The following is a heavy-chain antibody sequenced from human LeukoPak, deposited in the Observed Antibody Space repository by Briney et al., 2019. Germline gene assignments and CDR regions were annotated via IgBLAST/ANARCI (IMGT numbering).Heavy chain of an antibody. Sequence: GGSLRLSCAASGFTFSSYTMSWVRQAPGKGLEWVSYISSSRSTIYYADSVKGRFTISRDNAKNSLYLQMNSLRAEDTAVYYCARDITMVRGVTEYWGQGTLVTVSS. CDR1: GFTFSSYT. CDR3: ARDITMVRGVTEY. D-gene: IGHD3-10*01. V-gene: IGHV3-48*04. CDR2: ISSSRSTI. J-gene: IGHJ4*02.